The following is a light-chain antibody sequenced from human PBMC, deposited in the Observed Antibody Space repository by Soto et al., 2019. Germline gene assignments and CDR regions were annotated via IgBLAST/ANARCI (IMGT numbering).Light chain of an antibody. V-gene: IGLV1-51*01. CDR1: SSNIGGNS. J-gene: IGLJ1*01. CDR3: GSWDSSLSADV. CDR2: DDN. Sequence: QSVLTQPPSVSAAPGQKVTISCSGSSSNIGGNSVSWYQQLPGTAPKLLIYDDNKRPSGIPDRFSRSKSGTSATLGITGFQTGDEADYYCGSWDSSLSADVFGSGTKVTVL.